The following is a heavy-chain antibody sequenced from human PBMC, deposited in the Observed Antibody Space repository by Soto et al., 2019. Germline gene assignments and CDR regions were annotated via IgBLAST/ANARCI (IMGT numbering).Heavy chain of an antibody. CDR2: IDPSDSYT. J-gene: IGHJ3*02. CDR3: ARLLHYDSSGYYPPSGAFDI. CDR1: GYSFTSYW. V-gene: IGHV5-10-1*01. Sequence: PGESLKISCKGSGYSFTSYWISWVRQMPGKGLEWMGRIDPSDSYTNYSPSFQGHVTISADKSISTAYLQWSSLKASDTAMYYCARLLHYDSSGYYPPSGAFDIWGQGTMVTVSS. D-gene: IGHD3-22*01.